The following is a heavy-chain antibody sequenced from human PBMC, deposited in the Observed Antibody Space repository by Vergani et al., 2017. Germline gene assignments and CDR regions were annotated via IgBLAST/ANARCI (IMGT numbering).Heavy chain of an antibody. J-gene: IGHJ4*02. Sequence: QVQLVESGAEVGKPGASVKISCKASGYTFTAYYIHWVRQAPEQGLEWVGVISPDGFSTFYAQKFQGRVTITADESTSTAYMELSSLRSEDTAVYYCARGDRLRLHFDYWGQGTLVTVSS. CDR2: ISPDGFST. CDR3: ARGDRLRLHFDY. D-gene: IGHD5-12*01. CDR1: GYTFTAYY. V-gene: IGHV1-46*01.